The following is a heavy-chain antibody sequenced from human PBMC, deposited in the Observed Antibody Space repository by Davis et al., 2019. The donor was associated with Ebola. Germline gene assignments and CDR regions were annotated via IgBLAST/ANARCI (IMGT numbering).Heavy chain of an antibody. CDR3: AREEMVQGVIIHYYGMDV. V-gene: IGHV1-18*01. CDR2: ISAYNGNT. CDR1: GYTFTSYG. D-gene: IGHD3-10*01. Sequence: AASVKVSCKASGYTFTSYGISWVRQAPGQGLEWMGWISAYNGNTNYAQKLQGRVTMTTDTSTSTAYMELRSLRSDDTAVYYCAREEMVQGVIIHYYGMDVWGQGTTVTVSS. J-gene: IGHJ6*02.